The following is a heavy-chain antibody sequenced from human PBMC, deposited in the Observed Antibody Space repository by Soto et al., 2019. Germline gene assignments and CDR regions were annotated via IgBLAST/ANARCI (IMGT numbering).Heavy chain of an antibody. CDR3: ARGSPEWLVRMLYYYYYGMDV. V-gene: IGHV3-30-3*01. Sequence: QVQLVESGGGVVQPGRSLRLSCAASGFTFSSYAMHWVRQAPGKGLEWVAVISYDGSNKYYADSVKGRFTISRDNSKNTLYLQMNSLRDEDTAVYYYARGSPEWLVRMLYYYYYGMDVWGQGTTVTVSS. D-gene: IGHD6-19*01. J-gene: IGHJ6*02. CDR1: GFTFSSYA. CDR2: ISYDGSNK.